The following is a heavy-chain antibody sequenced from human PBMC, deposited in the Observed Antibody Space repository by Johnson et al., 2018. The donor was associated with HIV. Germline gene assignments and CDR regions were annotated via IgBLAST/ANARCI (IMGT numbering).Heavy chain of an antibody. V-gene: IGHV3-30*02. J-gene: IGHJ3*02. Sequence: QVQLVESGGGVVQPGGSLRLSCAASGFTFIDYAMHWVRQAPGKGLEWVAFIRYDGSHKYYADFVKGRFTISRDNAKNTLYLQMNSLRVEDTAVYYCAREITLIMGAGAAFDIWGQGTMVTVSS. CDR2: IRYDGSHK. D-gene: IGHD3-22*01. CDR3: AREITLIMGAGAAFDI. CDR1: GFTFIDYA.